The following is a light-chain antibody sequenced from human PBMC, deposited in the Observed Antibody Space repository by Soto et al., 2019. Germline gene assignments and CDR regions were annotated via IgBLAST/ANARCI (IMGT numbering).Light chain of an antibody. CDR3: QQYNSY. J-gene: IGKJ3*01. CDR1: QSVLSTSNSRNS. CDR2: WAS. V-gene: IGKV4-1*01. Sequence: DLVMTVAPDWRAVSLGERATINCKSSQSVLSTSNSRNSLAWYQQKPGQPPKVLIYWASTRESGVPDRFSGGGSGTDFTLTISSLQPDDFATYYCQQYNSYFGPGTKVDIK.